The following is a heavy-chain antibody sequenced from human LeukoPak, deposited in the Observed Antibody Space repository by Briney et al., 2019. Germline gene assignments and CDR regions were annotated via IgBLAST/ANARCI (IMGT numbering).Heavy chain of an antibody. Sequence: PSGTLSLTCAVSGGSISSSNWWSWVRQPPGKGLEWIGEIYHSGSTSYNPSLKSRVTISLDTSKNQFSLKLSSVTAADTAVYYCATFSLNAFDIWGQGTMVTVSS. V-gene: IGHV4-4*02. J-gene: IGHJ3*02. CDR1: GGSISSSNW. D-gene: IGHD3-3*02. CDR2: IYHSGST. CDR3: ATFSLNAFDI.